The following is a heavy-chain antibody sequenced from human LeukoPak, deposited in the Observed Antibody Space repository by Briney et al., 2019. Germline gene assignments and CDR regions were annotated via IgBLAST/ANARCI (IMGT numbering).Heavy chain of an antibody. CDR3: AREDAQGSSGYPYYYGMDV. J-gene: IGHJ6*02. D-gene: IGHD3-22*01. CDR1: GYTFTSYA. CDR2: INAGNGNT. V-gene: IGHV1-3*01. Sequence: GASVKVSCKASGYTFTSYAMHWVRQAPGQRLERMGWINAGNGNTKYSQKFQGRVTITRDTSASTAYMELSSLRSEDTAVYYCAREDAQGSSGYPYYYGMDVWGQGTTVTVSS.